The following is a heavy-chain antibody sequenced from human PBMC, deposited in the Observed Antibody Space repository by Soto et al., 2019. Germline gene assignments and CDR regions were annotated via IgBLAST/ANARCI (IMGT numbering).Heavy chain of an antibody. CDR1: GYSFTSYW. D-gene: IGHD2-15*01. J-gene: IGHJ6*02. CDR2: IDPSDSYT. V-gene: IGHV5-10-1*01. CDR3: ARHRYCSGGSCYHYYYGMDV. Sequence: GESLKISCKGSGYSFTSYWISWVRQMPGKGLEWMGRIDPSDSYTNYSPSFQGHVTISADKSISTAYLQWSSLKASDTAMYYCARHRYCSGGSCYHYYYGMDVWGQGTTVTSP.